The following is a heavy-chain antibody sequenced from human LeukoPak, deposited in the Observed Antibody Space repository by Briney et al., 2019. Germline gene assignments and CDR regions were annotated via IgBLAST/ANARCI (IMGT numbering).Heavy chain of an antibody. D-gene: IGHD3-9*01. CDR1: GYTFSRHG. CDR3: VVRAGLTYYDISFDA. Sequence: PGGSLRLSCAASGYTFSRHGIHWVRQAPGKGLEWVAVVWYDGRNRDYADSVKGRFTISKDNSNNMVFLQMDRLRAEDTAVYYCVVRAGLTYYDISFDAWGQGTLVTVSS. J-gene: IGHJ5*02. CDR2: VWYDGRNR. V-gene: IGHV3-33*01.